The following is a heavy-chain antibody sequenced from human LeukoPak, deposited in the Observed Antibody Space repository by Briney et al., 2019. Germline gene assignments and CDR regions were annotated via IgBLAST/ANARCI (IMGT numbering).Heavy chain of an antibody. CDR3: ARVHPSGREGYYYYGMDV. CDR1: GGSISSYH. CDR2: IYYSGST. D-gene: IGHD1-26*01. V-gene: IGHV4-59*01. Sequence: PSETLSLTCTVSGGSISSYHWSWIRQPPGKGLEWIGYIYYSGSTNYNPSLKSRVTISVDTSKNQFSLKLSSVTAADTAVYYCARVHPSGREGYYYYGMDVWGQGTTVTVSS. J-gene: IGHJ6*02.